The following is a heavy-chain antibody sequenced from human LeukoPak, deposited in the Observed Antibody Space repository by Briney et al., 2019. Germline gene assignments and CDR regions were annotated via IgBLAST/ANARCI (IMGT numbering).Heavy chain of an antibody. V-gene: IGHV1-18*01. D-gene: IGHD2-15*01. CDR3: ARGCSGGSCPRDY. J-gene: IGHJ4*02. CDR1: GYTFTAYA. Sequence: ASVKVSCKASGYTFTAYAIHWVRQAPGQRLEWMGWISAYNGNTNYAQKLQGRLTMTTDTSTSTAYVELGSLRSDDTAVYYCARGCSGGSCPRDYWGQGTLVTVSS. CDR2: ISAYNGNT.